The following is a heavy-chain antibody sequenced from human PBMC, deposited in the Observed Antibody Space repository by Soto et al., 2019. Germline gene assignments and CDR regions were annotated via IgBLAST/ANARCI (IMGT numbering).Heavy chain of an antibody. J-gene: IGHJ6*02. Sequence: HPGGSLRLSCAASGFTFSSYSMNWVRQAPGKGLEWVSYISSSSSTIYYADSVKGRFTISRDNAKNSLYLQMNSLRDEDTAVYYCARDEPIFAPTDGMDVWGQGTTVTVSS. CDR3: ARDEPIFAPTDGMDV. CDR1: GFTFSSYS. CDR2: ISSSSSTI. V-gene: IGHV3-48*02. D-gene: IGHD3-9*01.